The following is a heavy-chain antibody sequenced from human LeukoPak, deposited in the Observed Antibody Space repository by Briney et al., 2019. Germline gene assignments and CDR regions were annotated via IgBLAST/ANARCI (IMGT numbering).Heavy chain of an antibody. CDR2: IYYSGST. J-gene: IGHJ5*02. V-gene: IGHV4-59*01. CDR1: GGSISSYY. CDR3: ARDPYCSSTSCPGSWFDP. Sequence: SETLSLTCTVSGGSISSYYWSWIRQPPGKGLEWIGYIYYSGSTNYDPSLKSRVTMSVDRSGNQFSLRLSSVAAADTAVYYCARDPYCSSTSCPGSWFDPWGQGTLVTVSS. D-gene: IGHD2-2*01.